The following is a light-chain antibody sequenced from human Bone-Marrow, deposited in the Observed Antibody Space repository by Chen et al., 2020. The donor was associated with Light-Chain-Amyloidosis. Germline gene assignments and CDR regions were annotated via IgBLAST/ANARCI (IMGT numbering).Light chain of an antibody. CDR2: RDT. CDR3: QSAESSGTYEVI. Sequence: SYELTQPPSVSVSPGQTARITCSGDDLPTKYAYWYQQKPGQAPVLVIHRDTERPSGSSERFAGSSSGTTATLTIRGGQAEDEADYHCQSAESSGTYEVIFGGGTKRTVL. CDR1: DLPTKY. J-gene: IGLJ2*01. V-gene: IGLV3-25*03.